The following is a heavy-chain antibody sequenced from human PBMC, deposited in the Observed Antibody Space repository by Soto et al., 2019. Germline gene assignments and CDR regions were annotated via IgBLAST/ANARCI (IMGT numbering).Heavy chain of an antibody. J-gene: IGHJ3*02. CDR2: ISAYNGNT. CDR3: ARPITIFGVVIYSAFDI. V-gene: IGHV1-18*01. Sequence: ASVKVSCKASGYTFTSYGISWVRQAPGQGLEWMGWISAYNGNTNYAQKLQGRVTMTTDTSTSTAYMELRSLRSDDTAVYYCARPITIFGVVIYSAFDIWGQGTMVTVS. CDR1: GYTFTSYG. D-gene: IGHD3-3*01.